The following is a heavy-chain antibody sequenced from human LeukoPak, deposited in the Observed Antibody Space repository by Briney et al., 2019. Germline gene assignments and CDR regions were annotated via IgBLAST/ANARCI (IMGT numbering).Heavy chain of an antibody. V-gene: IGHV3-30*14. CDR2: ISYDGSNK. J-gene: IGHJ4*02. CDR3: ARLSWEYGVDY. Sequence: GGSLRLSCAASGFTFSSYAMHWVRQAPGKGLEWVAVISYDGSNKYYADSVKGRFTISRDNSKNTLYLQMNSLRAEDTAVYYCARLSWEYGVDYWGQGTLVTVSS. D-gene: IGHD4-17*01. CDR1: GFTFSSYA.